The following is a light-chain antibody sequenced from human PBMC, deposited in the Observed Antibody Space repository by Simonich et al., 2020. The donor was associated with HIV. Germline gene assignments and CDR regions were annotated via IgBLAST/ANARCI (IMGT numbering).Light chain of an antibody. J-gene: IGLJ7*01. CDR2: DNN. CDR1: SSNIGNNY. Sequence: QSVLTQPPSVSAAPGQKVTISCSGSSSNIGNNYVSWYQQLPGTAPKLLIYDNNKRPSGIPDRCSGSKSGTSATLGIIGLQTGDEADYYCGTWDSSLSAGVFGGGTQLTVL. V-gene: IGLV1-51*01. CDR3: GTWDSSLSAGV.